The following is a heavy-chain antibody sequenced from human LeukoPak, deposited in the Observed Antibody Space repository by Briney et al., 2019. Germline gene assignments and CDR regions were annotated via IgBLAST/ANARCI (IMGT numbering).Heavy chain of an antibody. J-gene: IGHJ5*02. CDR1: GYTFTGYY. V-gene: IGHV1-2*04. Sequence: ASVKVSCMASGYTFTGYYMHWVRQAPGQGLEWMGWINPNSGGTNYAQKFQGWLTMTRDTSISTAYMELSRLRPDDTAVYYCARDGSGSYRLDPWGQGTLVTVSS. CDR2: INPNSGGT. D-gene: IGHD3-10*01. CDR3: ARDGSGSYRLDP.